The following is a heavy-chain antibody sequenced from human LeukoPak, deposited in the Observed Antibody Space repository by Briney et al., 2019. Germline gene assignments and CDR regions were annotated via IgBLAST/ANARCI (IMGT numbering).Heavy chain of an antibody. V-gene: IGHV4-59*12. J-gene: IGHJ5*02. CDR1: GGSISSYY. Sequence: PSETLSLTCTVSGGSISSYYWSWIRQPPGKGLEWIGYIYYGGSTYYNPSLKSRVTISVETSKNQCSLKWYSVTAADTGLYYCAKNGQKGFYFDPWGQGTLVIVAS. CDR3: AKNGQKGFYFDP. D-gene: IGHD2-8*01. CDR2: IYYGGST.